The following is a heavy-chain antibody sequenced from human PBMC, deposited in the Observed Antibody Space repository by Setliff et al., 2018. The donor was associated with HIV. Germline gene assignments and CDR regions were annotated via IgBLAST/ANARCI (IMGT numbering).Heavy chain of an antibody. CDR1: GYSFTSYW. J-gene: IGHJ4*02. Sequence: GESLKISCKGSGYSFTSYWIAWLRQMPGKGLECMGIIYPGDSDTRYSPSFQGQVTISGDKSISTAYLQWSSLKSSGTAMYYCARHGQYGSGSYYNRPFDFWGQGTLVTVSS. V-gene: IGHV5-51*01. CDR3: ARHGQYGSGSYYNRPFDF. D-gene: IGHD3-10*01. CDR2: IYPGDSDT.